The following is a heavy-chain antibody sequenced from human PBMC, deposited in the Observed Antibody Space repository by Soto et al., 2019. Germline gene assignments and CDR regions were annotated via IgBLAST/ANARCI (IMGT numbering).Heavy chain of an antibody. D-gene: IGHD3-9*01. CDR3: AIVDILTVYGRMDG. V-gene: IGHV4-30-4*01. CDR2: IYYSGST. Sequence: SETLSLTCTVSGDSISSGNHYWSWIRQPPGKGLEWIGYIYYSGSTYYSPSLESRVTISVDTSKNQFSLKLNSVTAADTAVYYCAIVDILTVYGRMDGRGKGTRVTVS. CDR1: GDSISSGNHY. J-gene: IGHJ6*04.